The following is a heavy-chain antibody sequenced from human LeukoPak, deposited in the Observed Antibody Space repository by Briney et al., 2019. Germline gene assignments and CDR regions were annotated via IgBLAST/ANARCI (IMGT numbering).Heavy chain of an antibody. V-gene: IGHV3-48*03. D-gene: IGHD3-16*01. CDR3: ARGLGNLRILDY. CDR2: ISSSGSTI. J-gene: IGHJ4*02. Sequence: PGGSLRLSCAASGFTFSSYAMDWVRQAPGKGLEWVSYISSSGSTINYADSVKGRFTISRDNAKNSLYRQMNSLRAEDTAVYYCARGLGNLRILDYWGQGTLVTVSS. CDR1: GFTFSSYA.